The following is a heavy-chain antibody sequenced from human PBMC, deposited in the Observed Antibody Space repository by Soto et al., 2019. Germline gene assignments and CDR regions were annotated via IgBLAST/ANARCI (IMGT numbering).Heavy chain of an antibody. CDR2: IYYSGST. J-gene: IGHJ6*03. CDR3: ARLKSGYKYYMDV. D-gene: IGHD5-18*01. CDR1: GDSISSYY. V-gene: IGHV4-59*08. Sequence: SETLSLTCNVSGDSISSYYWSWIRQPPGKGLEWIGNIYYSGSTSYNPSLKSRVTISVDSSKDQSSLKLSSVTAADTAVYYCARLKSGYKYYMDVWAKGTTVTVSS.